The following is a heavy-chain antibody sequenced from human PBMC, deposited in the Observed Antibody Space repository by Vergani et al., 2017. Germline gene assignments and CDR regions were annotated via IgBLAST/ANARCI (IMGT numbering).Heavy chain of an antibody. J-gene: IGHJ6*02. CDR1: GGSISSGSYY. CDR2: IYTSGST. Sequence: QVQLQESGPGLVKPSQTLSLTCTVSGGSISSGSYYWSWIRQPAGNGLEWIGRIYTSGSTNYNPSLKSRVTISVDTSKNQFSLKLSSVTAADTAGYYCARXVAGYSSSWYGGGYYYYGMDVGGQGTTVTVSS. V-gene: IGHV4-61*02. CDR3: ARXVAGYSSSWYGGGYYYYGMDV. D-gene: IGHD6-13*01.